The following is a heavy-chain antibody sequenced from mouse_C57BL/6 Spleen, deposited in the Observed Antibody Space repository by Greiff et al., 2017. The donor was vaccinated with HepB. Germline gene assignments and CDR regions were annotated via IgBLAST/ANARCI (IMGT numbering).Heavy chain of an antibody. D-gene: IGHD2-2*01. J-gene: IGHJ4*01. CDR3: ARGAMVKGAMDY. Sequence: EVMLVESEGGLVQPGSSMKLSCTASGFTFSDYYMAWVRQVPEKGLEWVANINYDGSSTYYLDSLKSRFIISRDNAKNILYLQMSSLKSEDTATYYCARGAMVKGAMDYWGQGTSVTVSS. CDR1: GFTFSDYY. CDR2: INYDGSST. V-gene: IGHV5-16*01.